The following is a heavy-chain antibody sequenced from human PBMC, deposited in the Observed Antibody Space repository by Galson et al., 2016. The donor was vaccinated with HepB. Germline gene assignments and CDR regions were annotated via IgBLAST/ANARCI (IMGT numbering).Heavy chain of an antibody. V-gene: IGHV5-51*01. CDR3: ARHGETYSEYNWLDS. CDR1: GFTFTYYY. J-gene: IGHJ5*01. D-gene: IGHD2-15*01. Sequence: QSGAEVKKVGESLKISCKASGFTFTYYYVGWVRQTPGKGLEWMGIINPGDSHTRYNPSFQGHVTISADKSTNTAYLQWSSLKASDTAIYYCARHGETYSEYNWLDSWGQGTLVTASS. CDR2: INPGDSHT.